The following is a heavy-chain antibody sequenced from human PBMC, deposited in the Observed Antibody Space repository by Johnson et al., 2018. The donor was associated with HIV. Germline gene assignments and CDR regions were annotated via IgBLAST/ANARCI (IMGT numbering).Heavy chain of an antibody. J-gene: IGHJ3*02. V-gene: IGHV3-23*04. D-gene: IGHD1-26*01. CDR1: GFTFSSYA. Sequence: VQLVESGGGLVQPGGSLRLSCAASGFTFSSYAMSWVRQAPGKGLEWVSAISGSGGYTYYADSVKGRFTISRDSSKNTLYLQMNSRRAEDTAVYYCAKDMFRWELLDGDTLDIWGQGTMVTVSS. CDR3: AKDMFRWELLDGDTLDI. CDR2: ISGSGGYT.